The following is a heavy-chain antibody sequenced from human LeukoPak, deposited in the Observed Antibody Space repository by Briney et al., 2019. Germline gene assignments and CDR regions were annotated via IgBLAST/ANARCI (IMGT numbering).Heavy chain of an antibody. CDR1: GFTFSSYA. J-gene: IGHJ3*02. CDR2: ISYDGSNK. D-gene: IGHD6-13*01. Sequence: GRSLRLSCAASGFTFSSYAMHWVRQAPGKGLEWVAVISYDGSNKYYADSVKGRFTISRDNSKNTLYLQMNSLRAEDTAVYYCARDDIAAAAAFDIWGQGTMVTVSS. CDR3: ARDDIAAAAAFDI. V-gene: IGHV3-30-3*01.